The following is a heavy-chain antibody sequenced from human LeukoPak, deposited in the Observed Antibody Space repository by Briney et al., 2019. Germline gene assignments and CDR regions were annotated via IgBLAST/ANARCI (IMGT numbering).Heavy chain of an antibody. V-gene: IGHV4-59*01. Sequence: SETLSLTCTVSGGSISSYYWSWIRQPPGKGLEWIGYIYYSGSTNYNPSLKSRVTISVDTPKNQFSLKLSSVTAADTAVYYCARDQPRYYGSGSAHAFDIWGQGTMVTVSS. CDR3: ARDQPRYYGSGSAHAFDI. CDR1: GGSISSYY. J-gene: IGHJ3*02. D-gene: IGHD3-10*01. CDR2: IYYSGST.